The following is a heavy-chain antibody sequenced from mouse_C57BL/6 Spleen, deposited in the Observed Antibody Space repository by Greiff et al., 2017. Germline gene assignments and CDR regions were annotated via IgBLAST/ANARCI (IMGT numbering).Heavy chain of an antibody. J-gene: IGHJ1*03. Sequence: EVMLVESGGGLVQPGESLKLSCESNEYEFPSHDMSWVRKTPEKRLELVAAINSDGGSTYYPDTMEGRFIISRDNTKKTLYLQMSSLRSEDTALYYCARRAYYGTYWYFDVWGTGTTVTVSS. D-gene: IGHD1-1*01. CDR3: ARRAYYGTYWYFDV. CDR1: EYEFPSHD. CDR2: INSDGGST. V-gene: IGHV5-2*01.